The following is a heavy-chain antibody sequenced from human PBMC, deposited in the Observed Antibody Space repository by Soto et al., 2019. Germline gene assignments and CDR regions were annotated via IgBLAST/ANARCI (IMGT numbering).Heavy chain of an antibody. CDR3: ATDTYCPATCYRGHGP. J-gene: IGHJ5*02. D-gene: IGHD2-8*02. V-gene: IGHV3-7*03. CDR1: GFTFSSYW. CDR2: MNQHGSDI. Sequence: EVQLVESGGDLVHPGGSLRLSCAASGFTFSSYWMAWVRQSPGTGLEWVASMNQHGSDIQYVDSVRGRFTISRDNARNLLYLQLDNLRVEATAIFYCATDTYCPATCYRGHGPWGEGILVAVSS.